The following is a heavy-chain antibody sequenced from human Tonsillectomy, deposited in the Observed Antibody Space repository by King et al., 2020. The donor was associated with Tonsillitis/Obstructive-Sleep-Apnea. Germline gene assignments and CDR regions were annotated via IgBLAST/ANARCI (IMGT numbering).Heavy chain of an antibody. CDR1: GFTFSDYY. Sequence: VQLVESGGGLVKPGGSLRLSCAASGFTFSDYYMSWIRQAPGKGLEWVSYISSSSSYTNYADSVKGRFTISRDNAKNSLYLQMNSLRAEDTAVYYCAGGGGIFGVANIWGSGWFDPWGQGTLVTVSS. J-gene: IGHJ5*02. D-gene: IGHD3-3*01. CDR2: ISSSSSYT. V-gene: IGHV3-11*06. CDR3: AGGGGIFGVANIWGSGWFDP.